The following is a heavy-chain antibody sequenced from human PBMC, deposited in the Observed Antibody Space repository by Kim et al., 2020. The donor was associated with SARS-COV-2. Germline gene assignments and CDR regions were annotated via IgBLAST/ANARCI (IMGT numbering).Heavy chain of an antibody. V-gene: IGHV4-31*03. CDR2: IYYSGST. CDR3: ARDLGSGWYLDAFDI. J-gene: IGHJ3*02. Sequence: SETLSLTCTVSGGSISSGGYYWSWIRQHPGKGLEWIGYIYYSGSTYYNPSLKSRVTISVDTSKNQFSLKLSSVTAADTAVYYCARDLGSGWYLDAFDIWGQGTMVTVSS. CDR1: GGSISSGGYY. D-gene: IGHD6-19*01.